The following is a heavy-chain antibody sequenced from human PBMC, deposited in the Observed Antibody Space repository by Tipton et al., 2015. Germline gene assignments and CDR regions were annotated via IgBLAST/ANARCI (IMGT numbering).Heavy chain of an antibody. J-gene: IGHJ4*02. V-gene: IGHV3-23*01. CDR3: AKRGTVTTGVDY. Sequence: GSLRLSCAASGFTFSNYAMSWVRQAPGKGLEWVSAISASGSGTYYTDSLKGRFTISRDNSRNTLYLQMNSLRAEDTAVYYCAKRGTVTTGVDYWGQGTLVTVSS. D-gene: IGHD4-11*01. CDR2: ISASGSGT. CDR1: GFTFSNYA.